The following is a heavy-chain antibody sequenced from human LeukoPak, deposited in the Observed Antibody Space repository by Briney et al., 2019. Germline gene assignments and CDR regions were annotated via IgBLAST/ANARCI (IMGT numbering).Heavy chain of an antibody. D-gene: IGHD3-22*01. CDR2: IYYSGST. CDR1: GGSISSYY. CDR3: ARNPPPSGYGDEFDP. Sequence: PSETLSLTCTVSGGSISSYYWSWIRQPPGKGLEWIGDIYYSGSTNYNPSLKSRVTISVDTSKNQFSLKLSSVTAADTAVYYCARNPPPSGYGDEFDPWGQGTLVTVSS. J-gene: IGHJ5*02. V-gene: IGHV4-59*01.